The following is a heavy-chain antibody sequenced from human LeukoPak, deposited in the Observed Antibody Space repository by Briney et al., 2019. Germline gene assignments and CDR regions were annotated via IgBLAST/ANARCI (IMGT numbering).Heavy chain of an antibody. Sequence: ASVKVSCKASGGTFSSYAISWVRQAPGQGLEWMGGIIPILGTANYAQKFQGRVTITADESTSTAYMELSSLRSEDTAVYYCAGGYSSSWYLYYFDYWGQGTLVTVSS. J-gene: IGHJ4*02. CDR2: IIPILGTA. CDR3: AGGYSSSWYLYYFDY. CDR1: GGTFSSYA. V-gene: IGHV1-69*13. D-gene: IGHD6-13*01.